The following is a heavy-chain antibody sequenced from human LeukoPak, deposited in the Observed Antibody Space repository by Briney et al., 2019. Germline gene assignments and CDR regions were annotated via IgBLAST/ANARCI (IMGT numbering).Heavy chain of an antibody. V-gene: IGHV3-23*01. Sequence: PGGSLRLSCAASGFTFSTYTMSWVRQAPGKGLEWVSAISSSGRYTYYADSVKGRFTISRDNSKNTLYLQMNSLRAEDTAVYYCAKHVGDNQYGRYFDHWGQGTLVTASS. D-gene: IGHD1-1*01. CDR2: ISSSGRYT. CDR3: AKHVGDNQYGRYFDH. CDR1: GFTFSTYT. J-gene: IGHJ4*02.